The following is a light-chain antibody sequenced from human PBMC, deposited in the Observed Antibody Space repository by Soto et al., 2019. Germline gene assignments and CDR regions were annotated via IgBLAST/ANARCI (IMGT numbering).Light chain of an antibody. CDR1: SSDVGGYNC. CDR3: SSYTSSSTPHVV. CDR2: DVS. J-gene: IGLJ2*01. V-gene: IGLV2-14*01. Sequence: QSALTQPASVSGSPGQSISISCTGTSSDVGGYNCVSWYQQHPGKAPKLMIYDVSNRPSGVSNRFSGSKSGNTASLTISGLQAEDEADYYCSSYTSSSTPHVVFGGGTKLTVL.